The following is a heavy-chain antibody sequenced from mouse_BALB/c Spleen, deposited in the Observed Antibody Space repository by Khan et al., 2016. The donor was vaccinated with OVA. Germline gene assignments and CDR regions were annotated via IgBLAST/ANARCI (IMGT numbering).Heavy chain of an antibody. CDR1: GFNIKGTH. V-gene: IGHV14-3*02. Sequence: VQLKQSGAELVKPGASVKLSCTASGFNIKGTHMHWVQQRPEQGLEWIGRIDPANDNSKYDPRFQGQATITADTSSNTAYLHLSSLTSEDTAVYCRAPAVTGDYCDYWGQGTTLTVAS. CDR3: APAVTGDYCDY. D-gene: IGHD2-13*01. J-gene: IGHJ2*01. CDR2: IDPANDNS.